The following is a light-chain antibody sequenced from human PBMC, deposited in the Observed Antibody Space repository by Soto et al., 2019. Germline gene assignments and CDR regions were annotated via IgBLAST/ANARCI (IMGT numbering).Light chain of an antibody. CDR2: AAS. V-gene: IGKV1-33*01. CDR3: QQYDNLPFT. CDR1: QSVTDY. Sequence: DIQMTQSPGTLSASAGERATISCRASQSVTDYLNWYQQKPGKAPKLLIYAASSLDTGVPSRFSGSGSGTDFTFTISSLQSEDTATYYCQQYDNLPFTFGPGTKVDIK. J-gene: IGKJ3*01.